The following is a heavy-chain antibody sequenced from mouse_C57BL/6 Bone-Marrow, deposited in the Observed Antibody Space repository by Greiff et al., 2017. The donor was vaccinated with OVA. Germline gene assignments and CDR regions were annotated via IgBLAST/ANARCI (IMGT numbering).Heavy chain of an antibody. CDR2: IYPGSGST. V-gene: IGHV1-81*01. CDR1: GYTFTSYG. Sequence: QVQLQQSGAELARPGASVKLSCKASGYTFTSYGISWVKQRTGQGLEWIGDIYPGSGSTNYNEKFKSKATLTVDTSSSTAYMQLSSLTSEDSAVYYCARLRAYWGQGTLVTVSA. J-gene: IGHJ3*01. D-gene: IGHD1-1*01. CDR3: ARLRAY.